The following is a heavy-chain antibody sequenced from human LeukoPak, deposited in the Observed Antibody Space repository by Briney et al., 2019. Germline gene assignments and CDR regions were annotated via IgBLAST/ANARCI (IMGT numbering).Heavy chain of an antibody. V-gene: IGHV4-61*02. CDR3: ARKDYYDSNGLDY. D-gene: IGHD3-22*01. CDR1: GGSISSGSYY. J-gene: IGHJ4*02. Sequence: SETLSLTCTVSGGSISSGSYYWSWIRQPAGKGLEWIGRIYTSGSTNYNPSLKSRVTISVDTSKNQFSLKLSSVTAADTAVYYCARKDYYDSNGLDYWGQGSLVTVSS. CDR2: IYTSGST.